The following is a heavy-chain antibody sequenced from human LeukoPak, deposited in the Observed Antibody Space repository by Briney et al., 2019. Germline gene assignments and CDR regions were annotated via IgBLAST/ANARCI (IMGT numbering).Heavy chain of an antibody. Sequence: GGSLRLSCAASGFTFSSYAMHWVRQAPGKGLEWVAVISYDGSNKYYADSVKGRFTISRDNSKNTLYLQMNSLRAEDTAVYYCAGEYGYGGNLNLDYWGQGTLVTVSS. CDR3: AGEYGYGGNLNLDY. J-gene: IGHJ4*02. V-gene: IGHV3-30*04. CDR2: ISYDGSNK. CDR1: GFTFSSYA. D-gene: IGHD4-23*01.